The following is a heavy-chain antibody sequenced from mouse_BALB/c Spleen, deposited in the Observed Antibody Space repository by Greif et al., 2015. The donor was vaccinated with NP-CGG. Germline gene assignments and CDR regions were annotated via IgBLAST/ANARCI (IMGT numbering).Heavy chain of an antibody. CDR1: GFTFSDYY. V-gene: IGHV5-12*02. CDR2: ISNGGGST. CDR3: ARDYGSSYYAMDY. Sequence: EVKLVESGGGLVQPGGSLKLSCATSGFTFSDYYMYWVRQTPEKRLEWVAYISNGGGSTYYPDTVKGRFTISRDNAKNTLFLQMRRLRSEDTAMYYCARDYGSSYYAMDYWGQGTSVTVSS. D-gene: IGHD1-1*01. J-gene: IGHJ4*01.